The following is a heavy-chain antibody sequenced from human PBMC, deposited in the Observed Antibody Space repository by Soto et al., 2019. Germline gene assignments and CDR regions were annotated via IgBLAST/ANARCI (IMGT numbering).Heavy chain of an antibody. CDR3: ARDMIGFNSFDP. CDR1: GGSISSGDYY. CDR2: IYYSGST. V-gene: IGHV4-30-4*01. Sequence: SETLSLTCTVSGGSISSGDYYWSWIRQPPGKGLEWIGYIYYSGSTYYNPSLKSRVTISVDTSKNQFSLKLSSVTAADTAVYYCARDMIGFNSFDPWGQGTLVTVSS. J-gene: IGHJ5*02. D-gene: IGHD3-22*01.